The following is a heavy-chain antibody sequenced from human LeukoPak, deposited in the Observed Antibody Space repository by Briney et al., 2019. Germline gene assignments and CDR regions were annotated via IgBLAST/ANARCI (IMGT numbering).Heavy chain of an antibody. CDR3: ARALSHEHRYSSGWYGWYFDY. Sequence: PGGSLRLSCAASGFTFSSYSMDWVRQAPGKGLEWVSSISSSSSYIYYADSVKGRFTISRDNAKNSLYLQMNSLRAEDTAVYYCARALSHEHRYSSGWYGWYFDYWGQGTLVTVSS. D-gene: IGHD6-19*01. J-gene: IGHJ4*02. V-gene: IGHV3-21*01. CDR2: ISSSSSYI. CDR1: GFTFSSYS.